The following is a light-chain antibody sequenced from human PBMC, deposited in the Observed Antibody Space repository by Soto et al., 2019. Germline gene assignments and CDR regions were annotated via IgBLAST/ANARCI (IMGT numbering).Light chain of an antibody. CDR1: QSVSSSS. J-gene: IGKJ2*01. CDR3: QHYCSSPPKYT. Sequence: EIVLTQSPGTLSLSPGERATLSCRASQSVSSSSLAWYQHKPGQAPRLLIYDAFSRATDIPDKFSGSGSGTDFTLTISRMETEVFAVYYCQHYCSSPPKYTFGQGTKLEI. CDR2: DAF. V-gene: IGKV3-20*01.